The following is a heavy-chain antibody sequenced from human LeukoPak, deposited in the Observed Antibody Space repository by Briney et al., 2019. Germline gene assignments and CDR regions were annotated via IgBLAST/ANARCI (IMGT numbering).Heavy chain of an antibody. CDR1: GFTFTDYY. Sequence: ASVKVSCKASGFTFTDYYIHWVRQARGQGLEWMGSIHPKSGGTKYAQKFQGRVTVTRDTSISAAYMELSRLTSDDTAVYYCAREEPYYYDSSGYSTNHFDYWGQGTLVTVSS. J-gene: IGHJ4*02. V-gene: IGHV1-2*02. CDR2: IHPKSGGT. D-gene: IGHD3-22*01. CDR3: AREEPYYYDSSGYSTNHFDY.